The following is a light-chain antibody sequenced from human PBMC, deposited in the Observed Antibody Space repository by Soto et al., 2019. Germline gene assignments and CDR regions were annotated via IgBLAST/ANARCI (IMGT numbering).Light chain of an antibody. CDR2: LGS. J-gene: IGKJ1*01. CDR3: MQALQTPWT. CDR1: QSLLQSNGNHY. Sequence: DIVLTQSPLSLPVTPGEPASISCRSSQSLLQSNGNHYLDWYLQKPGQSPQVLIYLGSNRASGVPDRFSGSGSGTDFTLKISRVEADDVGVYYCMQALQTPWTFGQGTKVEIK. V-gene: IGKV2-28*01.